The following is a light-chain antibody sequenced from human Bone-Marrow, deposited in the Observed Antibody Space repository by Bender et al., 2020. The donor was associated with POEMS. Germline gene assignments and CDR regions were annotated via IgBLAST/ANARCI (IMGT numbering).Light chain of an antibody. CDR2: YDE. Sequence: QSVLTQPPSLSEAPRQRVTISCSGSSSNIGNHGVNWYQQLPGEDPKLLIYYDELLIPVVSDRFSASKSGTSASLAISEPQSEDEALYYCSAWDDSLSGWVFGGGTKLTVL. V-gene: IGLV1-36*01. CDR1: SSNIGNHG. CDR3: SAWDDSLSGWV. J-gene: IGLJ3*02.